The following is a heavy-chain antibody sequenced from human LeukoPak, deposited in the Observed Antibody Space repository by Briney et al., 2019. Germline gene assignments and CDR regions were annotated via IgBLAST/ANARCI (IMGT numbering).Heavy chain of an antibody. CDR1: RYTFTGYY. V-gene: IGHV1-2*06. D-gene: IGHD6-13*01. CDR2: INPNSGGT. CDR3: ARRGRRQQQLVRGTPDFDN. J-gene: IGHJ4*02. Sequence: ASVKVSCKASRYTFTGYYMHWVRQAPGQGLEWMGRINPNSGGTNYAQKFQGRVTMTRDTSISTAYMELSRLRSDDTAVYYCARRGRRQQQLVRGTPDFDNWGQGTLVTVSS.